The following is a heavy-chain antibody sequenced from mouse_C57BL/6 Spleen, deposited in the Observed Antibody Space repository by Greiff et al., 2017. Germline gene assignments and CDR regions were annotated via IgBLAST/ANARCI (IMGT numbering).Heavy chain of an antibody. CDR1: GYAFSSSW. D-gene: IGHD1-1*01. J-gene: IGHJ1*03. CDR2: IYPGDGDT. V-gene: IGHV1-82*01. Sequence: QVQLQQSGPELVKPGASVKISCKASGYAFSSSWMNWVKQRPGKGLEWIGRIYPGDGDTNYNGKFQSKATLTADKSSSTAYVQLSSLTSEDSAVYFCARSPYYSGGIHWYFDVWGKGTTLTVSS. CDR3: ARSPYYSGGIHWYFDV.